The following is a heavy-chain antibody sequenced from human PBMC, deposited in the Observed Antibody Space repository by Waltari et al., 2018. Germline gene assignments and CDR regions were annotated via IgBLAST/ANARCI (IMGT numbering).Heavy chain of an antibody. V-gene: IGHV1-58*01. CDR1: GFTFNSYD. CDR3: AADGVRYYYDSVRLDV. CDR2: IVVGSGNT. J-gene: IGHJ6*04. D-gene: IGHD3-22*01. Sequence: QMQLVQSGPEVKKPGTSVKVSCKASGFTFNSYDVQWVRQARGQRLEWIGWIVVGSGNTNYAQKFQERVTITRDMSTSTAYMELSSLRSEDTAVYYCAADGVRYYYDSVRLDVWGKGTTVTVSS.